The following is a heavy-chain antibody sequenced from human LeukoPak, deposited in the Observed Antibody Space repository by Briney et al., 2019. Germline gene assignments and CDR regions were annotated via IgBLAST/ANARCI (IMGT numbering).Heavy chain of an antibody. D-gene: IGHD4-17*01. J-gene: IGHJ5*02. CDR2: INHSGST. CDR1: GGSFSGYY. Sequence: PSETLSLTCAVYGGSFSGYYWSWIRQPPGKGLEWIGEINHSGSTNYNPSLKSRVTISVDTSKNQFSLKLSSVTAADTAVYYCARGSGTVTDNWFDPWGQGTLVTVSS. CDR3: ARGSGTVTDNWFDP. V-gene: IGHV4-34*01.